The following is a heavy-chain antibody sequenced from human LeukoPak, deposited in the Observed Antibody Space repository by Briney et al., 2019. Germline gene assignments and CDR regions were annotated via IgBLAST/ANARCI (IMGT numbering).Heavy chain of an antibody. D-gene: IGHD3-10*01. CDR1: GGTISSSSYY. CDR2: ISYSGST. J-gene: IGHJ4*02. V-gene: IGHV4-39*07. CDR3: ARIGSDY. Sequence: SETLSLTCTVSGGTISSSSYYWGWIRQPPGKGLEWIGHISYSGSTYYNPSLKSRVTISVDTSKNQFSLKLSSVTAADTAVYYCARIGSDYWGQGTLVTVSS.